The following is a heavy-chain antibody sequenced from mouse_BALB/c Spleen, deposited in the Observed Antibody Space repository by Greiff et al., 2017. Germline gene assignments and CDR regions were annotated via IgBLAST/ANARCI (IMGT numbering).Heavy chain of an antibody. J-gene: IGHJ2*01. CDR1: GYTFTNYW. D-gene: IGHD2-14*01. Sequence: QVQLQQSGAELVRPGTSVKISCKASGYTFTNYWLGWVKQRPGHGLEWIGDIYPGGGYTNYNEKFKGKATLTADTSSSPAYMQLSSLTSEDSAVYVCARAEVRYFDDWGQGTTLTVPS. CDR3: ARAEVRYFDD. CDR2: IYPGGGYT. V-gene: IGHV1-63*02.